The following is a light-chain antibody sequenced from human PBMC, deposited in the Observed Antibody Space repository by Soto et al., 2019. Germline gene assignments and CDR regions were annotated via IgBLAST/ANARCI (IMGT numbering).Light chain of an antibody. CDR3: QQFNSYPLT. CDR1: QGISSA. Sequence: IHLTQSPSSLSASVGDRFTITCRASQGISSALAWYQQKPGKAPKLLIYDASSLESGVPPRFSGSGSGTDFTLTISSLQPEDFATYYCQQFNSYPLTFGGGTKVDIK. V-gene: IGKV1-13*02. J-gene: IGKJ4*01. CDR2: DAS.